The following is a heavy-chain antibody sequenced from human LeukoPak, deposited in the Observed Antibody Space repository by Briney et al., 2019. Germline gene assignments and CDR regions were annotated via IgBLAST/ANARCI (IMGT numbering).Heavy chain of an antibody. CDR3: VRGIPGATAPDS. CDR2: IYASGST. V-gene: IGHV4-4*07. J-gene: IGHJ4*02. Sequence: SETLTLTCTVSGGSISTYKWSWIRQPAGKGLEWIGRIYASGSTNCNPSLKSRVTMSVDTSKNQFSLNLSSVTAADMAVYFCVRGIPGATAPDSWGQGTLVTVSS. D-gene: IGHD1-26*01. CDR1: GGSISTYK.